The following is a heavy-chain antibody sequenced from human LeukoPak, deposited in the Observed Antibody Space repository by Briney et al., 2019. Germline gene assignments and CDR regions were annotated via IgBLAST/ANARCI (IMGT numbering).Heavy chain of an antibody. J-gene: IGHJ4*02. D-gene: IGHD3-10*01. CDR2: ISANSGST. CDR1: GYTFSHHY. Sequence: ASVKVSCKASGYTFSHHYLYWIRQAPGQRLEYMGWISANSGSTDYAQKFQGRVTMSRDMSVSTVYMELRWLTTDDTAVYYCARAMSGDLLDYWGQGTLVTVSS. CDR3: ARAMSGDLLDY. V-gene: IGHV1-2*02.